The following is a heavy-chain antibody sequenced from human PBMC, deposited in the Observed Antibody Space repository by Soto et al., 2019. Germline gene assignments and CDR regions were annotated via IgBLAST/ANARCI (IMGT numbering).Heavy chain of an antibody. J-gene: IGHJ6*02. V-gene: IGHV3-30*18. Sequence: PGGSLRLSCAASGFTFSTYGMHWVRQAPGKGLEWVVVISYDGSNKWYADSVKGRFTISRDNAKNTLYLHMNSLSAEETAVYFCAKELSSSGWLALPSYHYYGMDVWGQGTTVTVSS. CDR1: GFTFSTYG. CDR2: ISYDGSNK. D-gene: IGHD6-25*01. CDR3: AKELSSSGWLALPSYHYYGMDV.